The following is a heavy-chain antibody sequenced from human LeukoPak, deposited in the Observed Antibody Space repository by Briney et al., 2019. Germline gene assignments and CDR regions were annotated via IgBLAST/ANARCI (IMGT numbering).Heavy chain of an antibody. CDR1: GGSFSGYY. CDR2: INHSGST. J-gene: IGHJ4*02. CDR3: ARGSQWLEGEYYFDY. Sequence: SETLSLTCAVYGGSFSGYYWSWIRQPPGKGLEWIGEINHSGSTNYNPSLKSRVTISVYTSRNQFSLKLSSVTAADTAVYYCARGSQWLEGEYYFDYWGQGTLVTVSS. V-gene: IGHV4-34*01. D-gene: IGHD6-19*01.